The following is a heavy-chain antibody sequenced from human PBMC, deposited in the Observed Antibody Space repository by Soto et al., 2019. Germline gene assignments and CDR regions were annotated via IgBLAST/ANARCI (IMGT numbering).Heavy chain of an antibody. Sequence: GTSVKLSCKASGYTYTSYDINWVRQATEQGPEYLGWMNPNSGNTGFAQRFQDRATMTRNTSISTAYMELSSLRSDDTAVYYCARVERYFDWLSTKGEYNWFDPWGQGTLVTVSS. CDR2: MNPNSGNT. J-gene: IGHJ5*02. D-gene: IGHD3-9*01. V-gene: IGHV1-8*01. CDR1: GYTYTSYD. CDR3: ARVERYFDWLSTKGEYNWFDP.